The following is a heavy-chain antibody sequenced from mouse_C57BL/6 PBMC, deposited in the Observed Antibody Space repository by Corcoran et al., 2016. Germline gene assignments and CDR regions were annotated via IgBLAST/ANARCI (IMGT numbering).Heavy chain of an antibody. V-gene: IGHV9-3*01. J-gene: IGHJ3*01. Sequence: QIQLVQSGPELKKPGETVKISCKASGYTFTTYGMSWLKQAPGKGLKWMGWINTYSGVPTYADDFKGRFAFSLETSASTAYLQINNLKNEDTATYFCARSVITTVVEGGFAYWGQGTLVTVSA. CDR3: ARSVITTVVEGGFAY. CDR2: INTYSGVP. CDR1: GYTFTTYG. D-gene: IGHD1-1*01.